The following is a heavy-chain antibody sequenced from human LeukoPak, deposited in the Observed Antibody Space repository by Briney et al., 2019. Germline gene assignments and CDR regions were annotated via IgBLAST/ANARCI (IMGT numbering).Heavy chain of an antibody. J-gene: IGHJ4*02. V-gene: IGHV3-30*02. Sequence: GGSLTLSCAASGFTFSSFGMHWVRQTPGKGLEWVTFIHNYETTEYYADSVKGRFTISRDNSKNTVYLQMNSLRVEDAAVYYCAKDDPTGRYLWGQGTLVTVSS. CDR3: AKDDPTGRYL. CDR2: IHNYETTE. CDR1: GFTFSSFG. D-gene: IGHD1-26*01.